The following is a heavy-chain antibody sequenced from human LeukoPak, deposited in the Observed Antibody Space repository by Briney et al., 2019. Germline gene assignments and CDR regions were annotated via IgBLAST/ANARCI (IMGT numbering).Heavy chain of an antibody. CDR2: INPNSGGT. J-gene: IGHJ4*02. V-gene: IGHV1-2*02. CDR1: GYTFTGYY. CDR3: ARDTGYSYGYAY. D-gene: IGHD5-18*01. Sequence: ASVKVSCKASGYTFTGYYMHWVRQAPGQGPEWMGWINPNSGGTNYAQNFQGRVTMTRDTSISTVFMELSGLRSDDTAVYYCARDTGYSYGYAYWGQGTLVTVSS.